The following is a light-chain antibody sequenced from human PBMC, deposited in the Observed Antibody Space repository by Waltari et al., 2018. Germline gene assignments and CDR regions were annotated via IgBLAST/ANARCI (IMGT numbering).Light chain of an antibody. J-gene: IGLJ2*01. Sequence: QSALTQPASVSGSPGQSITISCTGTRSDVGNYNLVSWYQQHPGKAPKLMILEVNKRPSGVSNRFSGSKSGNTASLTISGLQSEDEASYYCSSYISSTSVIFGGGTKLTVL. V-gene: IGLV2-23*02. CDR1: RSDVGNYNL. CDR2: EVN. CDR3: SSYISSTSVI.